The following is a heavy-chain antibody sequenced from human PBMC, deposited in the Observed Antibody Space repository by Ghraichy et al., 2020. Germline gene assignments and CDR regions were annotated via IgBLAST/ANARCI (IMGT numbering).Heavy chain of an antibody. D-gene: IGHD6-19*01. CDR1: GFTFDDYA. CDR2: ISWDGGST. J-gene: IGHJ3*02. Sequence: LSLTCAASGFTFDDYAMHWVRQAPGKGLEWVSLISWDGGSTYYADSVKGRFTISRDNSKNSLYLQMNSLRAEDTALYYCAKGSIAVASTQAFDIWGQGTMVTVSS. V-gene: IGHV3-43D*04. CDR3: AKGSIAVASTQAFDI.